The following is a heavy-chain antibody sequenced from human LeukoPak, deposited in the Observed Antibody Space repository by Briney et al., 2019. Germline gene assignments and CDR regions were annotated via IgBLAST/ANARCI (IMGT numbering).Heavy chain of an antibody. CDR2: INHSGST. V-gene: IGHV4-34*01. Sequence: SSETLSLTCAVYGGSFSGYYWSWIRQPPGKGLEWIGEINHSGSTNYNPSLKSRVTISVDTSKNQFSLKLSSVTAADTAVYYCAYSSSSDGWFDPWGQGTLVTVSS. D-gene: IGHD6-6*01. CDR3: AYSSSSDGWFDP. J-gene: IGHJ5*02. CDR1: GGSFSGYY.